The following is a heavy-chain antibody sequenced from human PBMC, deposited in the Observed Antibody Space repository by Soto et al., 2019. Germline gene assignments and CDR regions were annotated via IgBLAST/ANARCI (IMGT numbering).Heavy chain of an antibody. J-gene: IGHJ1*01. V-gene: IGHV1-46*01. Sequence: QVQLVQSGAEVKKPGASVKVSCKASGYTFTSYYMNWVRQAPGQGLEWIGIINPSGGSISDAQKFQGRVTMTRDTSTSTVYVELSSLRSEDTAVYYCARDNEGIAAPGGLQHWGQGTLVTVSS. D-gene: IGHD6-13*01. CDR3: ARDNEGIAAPGGLQH. CDR1: GYTFTSYY. CDR2: INPSGGSI.